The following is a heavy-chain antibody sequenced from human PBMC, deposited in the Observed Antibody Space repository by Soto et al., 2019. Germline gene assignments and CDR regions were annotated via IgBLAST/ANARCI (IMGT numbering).Heavy chain of an antibody. V-gene: IGHV3-74*01. D-gene: IGHD2-15*01. CDR2: INSDGSST. CDR3: ARDQGYCSGGSCYVAGY. CDR1: GFTFSSYW. J-gene: IGHJ4*02. Sequence: GGSLRLSCAASGFTFSSYWMHWVRQAPGKGLVWVSRINSDGSSTTYADSVKGRFTISRDNAKNTLYLQLNSLRAEDTAVYYCARDQGYCSGGSCYVAGYWGQGTLVTVSS.